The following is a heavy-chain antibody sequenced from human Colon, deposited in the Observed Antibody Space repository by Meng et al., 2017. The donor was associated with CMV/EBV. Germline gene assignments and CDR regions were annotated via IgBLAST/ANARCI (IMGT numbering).Heavy chain of an antibody. Sequence: GQLVESGGGLVQAGGSLRLSCAASGFTFSSHWMHWVRQAPGKGLVWVSRINSDGSSTSYADSVKGRFTISRDNAKNTLYLQMNSLRVEDTAVYYCARERVSGSYLDDYWGQGTLVTVSS. CDR2: INSDGSST. D-gene: IGHD1-26*01. V-gene: IGHV3-74*01. J-gene: IGHJ4*02. CDR1: GFTFSSHW. CDR3: ARERVSGSYLDDY.